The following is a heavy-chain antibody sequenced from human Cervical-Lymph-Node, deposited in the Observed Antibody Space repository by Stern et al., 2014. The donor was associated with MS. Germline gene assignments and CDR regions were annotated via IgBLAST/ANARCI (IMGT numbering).Heavy chain of an antibody. CDR3: ARDVEFGSSGHYRDY. D-gene: IGHD3-22*01. Sequence: VQLVESGPGLVKPSETLSLTCTVSGGSITGHHWSWIRQPPGKGLEWIGYIYYSGSTNYNPSLKSRVTISVDTSKNQFSLKMSSVTAADTAVYYCARDVEFGSSGHYRDYWGQGTLVTVSS. V-gene: IGHV4-59*11. J-gene: IGHJ4*02. CDR2: IYYSGST. CDR1: GGSITGHH.